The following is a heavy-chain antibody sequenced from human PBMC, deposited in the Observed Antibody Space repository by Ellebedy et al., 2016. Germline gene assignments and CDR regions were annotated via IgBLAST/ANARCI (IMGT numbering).Heavy chain of an antibody. Sequence: GGSLRLXXAVSGIQFSNFFMSWVRQAPGKGLEWVSTISAGGDNTYLADSVKGRFIISRDNSANTLYLQMNGLTADDTAVYYCRPGHYSNAWGQGTLVTVSS. CDR1: GIQFSNFF. D-gene: IGHD1-14*01. CDR3: RPGHYSNA. CDR2: ISAGGDNT. J-gene: IGHJ4*02. V-gene: IGHV3-23*01.